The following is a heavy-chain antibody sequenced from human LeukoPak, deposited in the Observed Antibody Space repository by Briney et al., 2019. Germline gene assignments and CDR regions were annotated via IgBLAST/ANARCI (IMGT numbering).Heavy chain of an antibody. D-gene: IGHD3-22*01. CDR1: GGTFSSYA. J-gene: IGHJ3*02. CDR3: ARVGGTGSYYDCSGYLRDDAFDI. CDR2: IIPILGIA. Sequence: ASVKVSCKASGGTFSSYAISWVRQAPGQGLEWMGRIIPILGIANYAQKFQGRVTITADKSTSTAYMELSSLRSEDTAVYYCARVGGTGSYYDCSGYLRDDAFDIWGQGTMVTVSS. V-gene: IGHV1-69*04.